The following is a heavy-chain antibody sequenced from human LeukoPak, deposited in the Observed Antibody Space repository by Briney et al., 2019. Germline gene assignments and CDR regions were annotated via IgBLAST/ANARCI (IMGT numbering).Heavy chain of an antibody. V-gene: IGHV3-53*01. Sequence: GGSLRLSCAASGFTVSSSYLSWVSQAPGKGLEGGSVIYSGGSTYYADSVKGRFTISRDNSKNTLHLQMNSLRAEDTAVYYCARDKAPGYTYGDPGNWFDPWGQGTLVTVSS. J-gene: IGHJ5*02. CDR2: IYSGGST. CDR3: ARDKAPGYTYGDPGNWFDP. D-gene: IGHD5-18*01. CDR1: GFTVSSSY.